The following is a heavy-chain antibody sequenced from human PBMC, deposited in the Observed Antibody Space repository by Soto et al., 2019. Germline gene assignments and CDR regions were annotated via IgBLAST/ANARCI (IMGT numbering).Heavy chain of an antibody. Sequence: VQLVESGGALVQPGGSLRLSCAASGLVFKTYWVEWVRQAPGKGLEWVASIDQDGSATYYADSVKGRFTISRDNAADSAHLHMNSLRVGDTAIYYCAAQGRYSGGTLGQGTLVTFTS. J-gene: IGHJ5*02. CDR3: AAQGRYSGGT. CDR2: IDQDGSAT. V-gene: IGHV3-7*03. CDR1: GLVFKTYW. D-gene: IGHD6-25*01.